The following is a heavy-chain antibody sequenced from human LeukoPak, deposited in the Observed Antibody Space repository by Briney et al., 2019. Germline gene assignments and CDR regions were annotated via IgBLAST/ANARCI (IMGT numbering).Heavy chain of an antibody. CDR1: GFTVSSNY. J-gene: IGHJ4*02. Sequence: GGSLRLSCAASGFTVSSNYMSWVRQAPGKGLEWVSDIYSGGSTYYADSVKDRFTISGDNSKSTLYLQMNSLRAEDTAVYYCARVFPMVRGVLDYWGQGTLVTVSS. CDR2: IYSGGST. V-gene: IGHV3-53*01. D-gene: IGHD3-10*01. CDR3: ARVFPMVRGVLDY.